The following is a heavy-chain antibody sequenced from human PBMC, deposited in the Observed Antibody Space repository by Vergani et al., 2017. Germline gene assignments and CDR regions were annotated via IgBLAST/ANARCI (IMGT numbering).Heavy chain of an antibody. CDR2: IRARYPRT. J-gene: IGHJ4*02. D-gene: IGHD4/OR15-4a*01. CDR3: ARLTYGTTPFLQGGYDC. CDR1: GFTFSACP. V-gene: IGHV3-23*01. Sequence: EVQLLQSGGGVIQPGGSVRLSCAASGFTFSACPMTWVRQAPGKGLVWVSAIRARYPRTNYADSVKGRFTISRDNSKNMLYLQMNSLRAEDTAVYYCARLTYGTTPFLQGGYDCWGQGTLVSVSS.